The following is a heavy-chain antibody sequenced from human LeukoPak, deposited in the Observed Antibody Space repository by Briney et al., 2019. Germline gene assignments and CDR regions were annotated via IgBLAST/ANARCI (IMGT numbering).Heavy chain of an antibody. Sequence: GASVKLSCKASGYSFTGYYIHWVRQAPGQGLEWMGWINPNNGDTKYAQKFQDTVTMTRDTSISTAYMELSRLRSDDTAVYYCARDIRTTVNVFDYWGQGTLVTVSS. CDR1: GYSFTGYY. J-gene: IGHJ4*02. V-gene: IGHV1-2*02. CDR2: INPNNGDT. CDR3: ARDIRTTVNVFDY. D-gene: IGHD4-11*01.